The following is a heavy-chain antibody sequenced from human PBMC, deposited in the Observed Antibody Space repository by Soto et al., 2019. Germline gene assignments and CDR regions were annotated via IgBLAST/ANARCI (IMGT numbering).Heavy chain of an antibody. J-gene: IGHJ2*01. CDR3: ASGKSSRDYWFFDI. CDR2: IRNKARSFAT. V-gene: IGHV3-72*01. D-gene: IGHD2-2*01. Sequence: EVQLVESGGGLVQPGGSLRLSCAASGFTFSDHYMDWVRQAPGEGLEWVARIRNKARSFATEYAASVKGRFSFSRDDSWNSLYLQMNSLKIEDSAVYYCASGKSSRDYWFFDIWGRGTLVTVSS. CDR1: GFTFSDHY.